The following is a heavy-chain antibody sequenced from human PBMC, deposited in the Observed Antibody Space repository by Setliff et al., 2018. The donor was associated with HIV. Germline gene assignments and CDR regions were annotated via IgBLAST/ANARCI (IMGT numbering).Heavy chain of an antibody. J-gene: IGHJ5*02. D-gene: IGHD3-3*01. CDR3: ARGLERTNTLFGVVSIWLDP. CDR1: GFTFSSYN. Sequence: PGGSLRLSCAASGFTFSSYNMHWVRQAPGKGLEWVANINDDGNKKWNVGSARGRFTISRDNAKKSLYLQMNSLRGDDTAVYYCARGLERTNTLFGVVSIWLDPWGQGTLVTVSS. CDR2: INDDGNKK. V-gene: IGHV3-7*03.